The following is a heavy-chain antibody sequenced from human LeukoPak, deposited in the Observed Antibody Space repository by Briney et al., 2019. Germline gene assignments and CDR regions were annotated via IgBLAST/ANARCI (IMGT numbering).Heavy chain of an antibody. CDR1: GYSISSGYY. Sequence: SETLSLTCAVSGYSISSGYYWGWIRQPPGKGLEWIGSIYHSGSTYYNPSLKSRVTISVDTSKSQFSLKLSSVTAADTAVYYCARDIGSGSDYWGQGTLVTVSS. J-gene: IGHJ4*02. CDR3: ARDIGSGSDY. V-gene: IGHV4-38-2*02. D-gene: IGHD3-10*01. CDR2: IYHSGST.